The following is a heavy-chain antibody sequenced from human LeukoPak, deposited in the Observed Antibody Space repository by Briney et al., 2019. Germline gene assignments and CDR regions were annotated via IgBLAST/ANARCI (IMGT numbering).Heavy chain of an antibody. D-gene: IGHD2-21*01. J-gene: IGHJ4*02. CDR2: MNPNSGNT. V-gene: IGHV1-8*01. CDR1: GYTFTTYD. CDR3: ARVVGNCGGDCYRLLY. Sequence: DSVKVSCKASGYTFTTYDINWVRQATGQGLEWLGWMNPNSGNTGYAQKFQGRVAMTRNISITTAYMELSNLRSEDTGVYYCARVVGNCGGDCYRLLYWGQGTLVTASS.